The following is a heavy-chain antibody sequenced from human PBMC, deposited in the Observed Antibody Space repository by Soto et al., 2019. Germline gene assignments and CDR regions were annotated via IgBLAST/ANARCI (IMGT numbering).Heavy chain of an antibody. CDR3: SRVGGYYGDYPNFDY. CDR2: IYYSGST. D-gene: IGHD4-17*01. V-gene: IGHV4-59*01. J-gene: IGHJ4*02. CDR1: GSSISSYY. Sequence: SETLSLTCSVSGSSISSYYWSWIRQPPGKGLEWIGNIYYSGSTNYNPSLKSRVIISVASSKNQFSLRLNSVTAADTAVYYCSRVGGYYGDYPNFDYWGQGALVTVSS.